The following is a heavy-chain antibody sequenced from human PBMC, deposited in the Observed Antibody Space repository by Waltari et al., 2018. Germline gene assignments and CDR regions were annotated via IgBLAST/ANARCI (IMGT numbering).Heavy chain of an antibody. CDR3: AKEAIVGATAEYFSH. CDR2: INPKRGGT. CDR1: GYTFTGYY. J-gene: IGHJ1*01. Sequence: QVQLVQSGAEVKKPGASVKVSCKASGYTFTGYYIHWVRQAPGQGIEWIGWINPKRGGTNYAQTYQGRVSWTRDTSITTAYMELNRLRSDDTAVDYCAKEAIVGATAEYFSHWGQGTLVTVSS. V-gene: IGHV1-2*02. D-gene: IGHD1-26*01.